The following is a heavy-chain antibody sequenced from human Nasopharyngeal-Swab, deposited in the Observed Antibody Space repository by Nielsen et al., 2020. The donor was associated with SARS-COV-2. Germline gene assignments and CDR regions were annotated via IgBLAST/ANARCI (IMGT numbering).Heavy chain of an antibody. J-gene: IGHJ3*02. V-gene: IGHV3-21*01. CDR2: ISSSSSYI. Sequence: GESLKISCAASGFTFSSYSMNWVRQAPGKGLEWVSSISSSSSYIYYADSVKGRFTISRDNAMNSLYLQMNSLRAEDTAVYYCARDLGWVAAAGTWIYTYAFDIWGQGTMVTVSS. CDR1: GFTFSSYS. D-gene: IGHD6-13*01. CDR3: ARDLGWVAAAGTWIYTYAFDI.